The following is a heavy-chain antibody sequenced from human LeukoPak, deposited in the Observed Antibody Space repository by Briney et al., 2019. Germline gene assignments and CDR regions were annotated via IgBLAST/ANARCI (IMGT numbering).Heavy chain of an antibody. D-gene: IGHD6-19*01. CDR3: ARTAGWYDAFDI. V-gene: IGHV3-23*01. Sequence: GRSLRLSCAASGFTFSSYAMSWVRQAPGKGLEWVSAITGSSGSTYFADSVKGRFTISRDNSKNTLYLQMNSLRAEDTAVYYCARTAGWYDAFDIWGQGTMVTVSS. CDR2: ITGSSGST. CDR1: GFTFSSYA. J-gene: IGHJ3*02.